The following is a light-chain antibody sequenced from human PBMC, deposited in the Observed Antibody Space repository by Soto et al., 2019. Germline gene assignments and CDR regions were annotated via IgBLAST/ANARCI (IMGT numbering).Light chain of an antibody. CDR3: QQYGGSPRT. CDR1: QSVTKS. V-gene: IGKV3-20*01. Sequence: EIVLTQSPGTLSLSPGERATLSCRASQSVTKSLAWYQQKPGQAPRLLIYGASSRATVIPDRFSGSGSGTDFTLTISRLEHEDFAVYYCQQYGGSPRTFGQGTKVE. CDR2: GAS. J-gene: IGKJ1*01.